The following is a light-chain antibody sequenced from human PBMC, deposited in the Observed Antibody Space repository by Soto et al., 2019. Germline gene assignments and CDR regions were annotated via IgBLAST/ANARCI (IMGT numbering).Light chain of an antibody. CDR1: QSLLHRNGYNY. Sequence: DIVMTQSPLSLPVTPGEPASISCRSNQSLLHRNGYNYLDWYLQKPGQSPQLLIHLGFNRASGVPGRFRGSGSVTDFTLKISRVDAEDVGIYYCMQALETPRTFGQGTKLEIK. CDR3: MQALETPRT. J-gene: IGKJ2*02. CDR2: LGF. V-gene: IGKV2-28*01.